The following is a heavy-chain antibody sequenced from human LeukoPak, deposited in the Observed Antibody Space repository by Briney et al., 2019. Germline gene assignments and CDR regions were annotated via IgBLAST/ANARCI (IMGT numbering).Heavy chain of an antibody. Sequence: PSETLPLTCTVSGGSISSYYWSWIRQAPGKGLEWIGYIYHSGSTNYNPSLKSRVSISVDTSENQFSLKLSSVTAADTAVYYCAWTYPEINDRSSWYLPSYYFDYWGQGTLVTVSS. CDR1: GGSISSYY. D-gene: IGHD6-13*01. J-gene: IGHJ4*02. CDR2: IYHSGST. CDR3: AWTYPEINDRSSWYLPSYYFDY. V-gene: IGHV4-59*01.